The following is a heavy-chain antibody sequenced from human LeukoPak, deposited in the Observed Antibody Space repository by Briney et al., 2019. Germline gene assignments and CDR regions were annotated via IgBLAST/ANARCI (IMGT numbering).Heavy chain of an antibody. Sequence: GGSLRLSCAASGFTVDSNYLSWVRQAPGKGLEWVSGISTSGGSTYYADSVKGRFTISRDNSKNTMYLQMNRLRGEDTAVYYCAKGAGGGPSSFDYWGQGTLVTVSP. V-gene: IGHV3-23*01. J-gene: IGHJ4*02. CDR1: GFTVDSNY. CDR2: ISTSGGST. D-gene: IGHD2-15*01. CDR3: AKGAGGGPSSFDY.